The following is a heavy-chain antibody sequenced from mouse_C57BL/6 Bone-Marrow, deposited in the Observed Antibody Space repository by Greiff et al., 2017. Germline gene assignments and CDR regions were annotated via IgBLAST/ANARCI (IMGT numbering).Heavy chain of an antibody. CDR3: ARYSMDY. J-gene: IGHJ4*01. CDR2: IDPSDSYP. V-gene: IGHV1-50*01. Sequence: QLQLQQPGAELVKPGASVKLSCKASGYTFTSYWMQWVKQRPGQGLEWIGEIDPSDSYPNYNQKFKGKATLTVDTSSSAAYMQLSSLASEDSAVYYCARYSMDYWGQGTSVNVSS. CDR1: GYTFTSYW.